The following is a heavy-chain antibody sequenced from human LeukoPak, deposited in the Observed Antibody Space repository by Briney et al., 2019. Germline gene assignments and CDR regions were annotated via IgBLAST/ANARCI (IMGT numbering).Heavy chain of an antibody. V-gene: IGHV3-23*01. Sequence: GGSLRLSCAASGFTFSSYAMSWVRQAPGKGLEWVSAISGSGGSTYYADSVKGRFTISRDNSKTTLSLQMISLRAEDTAVYYCAKEYDSSGYYFSPNWYFDLWGRGTLVTVSS. CDR1: GFTFSSYA. CDR3: AKEYDSSGYYFSPNWYFDL. D-gene: IGHD3-22*01. J-gene: IGHJ2*01. CDR2: ISGSGGST.